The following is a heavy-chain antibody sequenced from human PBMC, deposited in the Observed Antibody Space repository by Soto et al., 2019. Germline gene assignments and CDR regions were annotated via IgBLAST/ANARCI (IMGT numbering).Heavy chain of an antibody. CDR1: GFTCNSYA. V-gene: IGHV3-23*01. J-gene: IGHJ6*02. Sequence: EVQVLESGGGLVQPGGSLRLSCAASGFTCNSYAMTWVRQAPGKGLEWVSAMSVSGSTHYAASVKGRFTISRDNSNNTLYLQMNSLRAEDTAIYYCAKKVGPPGYSYGFYGMDARGQGTTVTVSS. D-gene: IGHD5-18*01. CDR3: AKKVGPPGYSYGFYGMDA. CDR2: MSVSGST.